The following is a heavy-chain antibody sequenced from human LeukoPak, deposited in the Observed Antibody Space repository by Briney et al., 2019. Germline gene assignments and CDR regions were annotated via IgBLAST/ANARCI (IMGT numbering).Heavy chain of an antibody. Sequence: SETLSFTCTVSGGSISSGDYCWSWIRQPPGKGLEWIGYIYYSGSTYYNPSLKSRVTISVDTSKNQFSLKLSSVTAADTAVYYCARVPYDSSGYYFDYWGQGTLVTVSS. CDR3: ARVPYDSSGYYFDY. V-gene: IGHV4-30-4*01. D-gene: IGHD3-22*01. CDR1: GGSISSGDYC. CDR2: IYYSGST. J-gene: IGHJ4*02.